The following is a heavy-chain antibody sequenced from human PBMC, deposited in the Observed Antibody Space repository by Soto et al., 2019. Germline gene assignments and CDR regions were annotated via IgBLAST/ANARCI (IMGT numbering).Heavy chain of an antibody. Sequence: VESLRLSCKGSGYSFTSYWISWVLHMPGKGLEWMGRIDPSDSYTNYSPSFQGHVTISADKSISTAYLQWSSLKASDTAMYYCARLGAAAGSPHYYYGMDVWGQGTTVTVSS. V-gene: IGHV5-10-1*01. J-gene: IGHJ6*02. CDR2: IDPSDSYT. D-gene: IGHD6-13*01. CDR3: ARLGAAAGSPHYYYGMDV. CDR1: GYSFTSYW.